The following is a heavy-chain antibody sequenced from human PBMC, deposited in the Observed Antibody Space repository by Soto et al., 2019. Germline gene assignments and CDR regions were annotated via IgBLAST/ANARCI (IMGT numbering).Heavy chain of an antibody. V-gene: IGHV1-69*13. J-gene: IGHJ5*02. CDR2: IIPIFGTA. Sequence: SVKVSCKASGGTFSSYAISWVRQAPGQGLEWMGGIIPIFGTANYAQKFQGGVTITADESTSTAYMELSSLRSEDTAVYYCARIDSSSWYGDDWFDPWGQGTLVTVSS. D-gene: IGHD6-13*01. CDR1: GGTFSSYA. CDR3: ARIDSSSWYGDDWFDP.